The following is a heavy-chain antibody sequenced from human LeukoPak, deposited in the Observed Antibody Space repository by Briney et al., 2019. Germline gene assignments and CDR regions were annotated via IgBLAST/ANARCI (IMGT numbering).Heavy chain of an antibody. CDR1: GYSISSGYY. D-gene: IGHD6-19*01. CDR3: ARAVEDFYYYMDV. CDR2: TSSSGNT. J-gene: IGHJ6*03. V-gene: IGHV4-38-2*02. Sequence: SETLSLTCTVSGYSISSGYYWGWIRQAAGKGLEWIGRTSSSGNTDYNASLKSRVTMSVDTSKNQLSLKVISVTAADTAVYYCARAVEDFYYYMDVWGKGTTVTVSS.